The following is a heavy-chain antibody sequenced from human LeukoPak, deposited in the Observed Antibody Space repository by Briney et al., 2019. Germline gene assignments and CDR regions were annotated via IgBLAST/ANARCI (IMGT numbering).Heavy chain of an antibody. V-gene: IGHV4-59*01. CDR1: GGSISSYY. J-gene: IGHJ6*03. Sequence: PSETLSLTCTVSGGSISSYYWSWIRQPPGKGLVWIGYIHYSGNTNYNPSLKSRVTISVDTSKNQFSLKLSSVTAADTAVYYCARVSWSPGTSYYYMDVWGKGTTVTVSS. CDR2: IHYSGNT. CDR3: ARVSWSPGTSYYYMDV. D-gene: IGHD1-1*01.